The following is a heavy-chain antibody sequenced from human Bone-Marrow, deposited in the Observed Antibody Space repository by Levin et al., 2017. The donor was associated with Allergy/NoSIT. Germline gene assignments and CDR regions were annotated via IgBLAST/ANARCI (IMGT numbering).Heavy chain of an antibody. CDR3: ARDSRQRSSGSYYKRSFDY. V-gene: IGHV3-33*05. CDR1: GFSFNSYG. CDR2: ISYDGNKE. Sequence: GGSLRLSCAASGFSFNSYGMHWVRQAPGKGLEWVAFISYDGNKEDYADSVKGRSTISRDSSNNTVYLEMQSLTAEDTAVYYCARDSRQRSSGSYYKRSFDYWGQGTLVTVSS. D-gene: IGHD3-10*01. J-gene: IGHJ4*02.